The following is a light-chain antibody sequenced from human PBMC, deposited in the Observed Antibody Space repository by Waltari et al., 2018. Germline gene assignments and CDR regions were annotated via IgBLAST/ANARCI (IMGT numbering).Light chain of an antibody. J-gene: IGKJ4*01. Sequence: ELVMTQSPATVSVSPGERATLSCRASQSVTTSLAWFQQRPGQPPRVLIYGASTRAAGIPARFSGSGSGTEFTLTISSLQSEDFAVYYCQQYEDWPPITFGGGTKVEIK. CDR3: QQYEDWPPIT. CDR2: GAS. V-gene: IGKV3-15*01. CDR1: QSVTTS.